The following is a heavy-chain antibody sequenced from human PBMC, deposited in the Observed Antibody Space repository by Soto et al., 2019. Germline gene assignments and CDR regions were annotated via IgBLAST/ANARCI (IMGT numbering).Heavy chain of an antibody. J-gene: IGHJ4*02. Sequence: GESLKISCKGSGYYFATYWIGWVRQLPGKGLERMGIIYPRDSDTRYSPSFQGQVTISADKSISTSYLQWSSLRASDTAMYYCARRSGSYGPFDFWGQGTLVTVSS. CDR1: GYYFATYW. CDR3: ARRSGSYGPFDF. CDR2: IYPRDSDT. V-gene: IGHV5-51*01. D-gene: IGHD3-10*01.